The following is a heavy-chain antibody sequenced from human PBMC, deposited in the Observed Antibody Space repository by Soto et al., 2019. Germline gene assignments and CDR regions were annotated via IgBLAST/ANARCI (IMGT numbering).Heavy chain of an antibody. J-gene: IGHJ4*02. Sequence: GSLRLSCVGSGYTSINCAMNRVRQASGKGREWFSRVSAGGDNTDYADVVKGRFTISRDNSKNTLFLQMTSLRAEDTALYYCAKVRLRPYYLDFWGPGTMVTVSS. CDR3: AKVRLRPYYLDF. D-gene: IGHD4-17*01. CDR1: GYTSINCA. CDR2: VSAGGDNT. V-gene: IGHV3-23*01.